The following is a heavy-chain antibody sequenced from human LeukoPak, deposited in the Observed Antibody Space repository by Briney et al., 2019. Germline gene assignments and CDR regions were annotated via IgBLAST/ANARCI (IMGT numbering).Heavy chain of an antibody. CDR1: GCTSSSYA. V-gene: IGHV3-23*01. J-gene: IGHJ4*02. Sequence: GGSLRLSCAASGCTSSSYAMGWVRQTPGKGLEWVSAISNNGVSTFYADSVQGRFTISRDNSKSTLCLQMNSLRAEDTAVYYCAKQLGYCSDGSCYFPYWGQGTLVTVSS. CDR3: AKQLGYCSDGSCYFPY. CDR2: ISNNGVST. D-gene: IGHD2-15*01.